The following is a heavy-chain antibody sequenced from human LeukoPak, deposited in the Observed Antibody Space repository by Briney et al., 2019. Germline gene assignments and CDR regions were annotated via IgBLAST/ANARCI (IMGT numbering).Heavy chain of an antibody. CDR2: VHNSGLT. J-gene: IGHJ4*02. V-gene: IGHV4-59*12. Sequence: PSETLSLTCTVSGVSGDSISSYYWSWIRQPPGKGLEWIGYVHNSGLTNYNPSLKSRVTISGDTSKNQFSLNLRSVTAADTAVYYCATLVAPTGTGFFDYWGQGTLVTVSS. D-gene: IGHD6-13*01. CDR3: ATLVAPTGTGFFDY. CDR1: GDSISSYY.